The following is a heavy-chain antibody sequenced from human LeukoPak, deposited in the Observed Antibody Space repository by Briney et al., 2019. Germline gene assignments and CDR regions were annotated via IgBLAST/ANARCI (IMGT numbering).Heavy chain of an antibody. CDR2: ISWNSGSI. V-gene: IGHV3-9*01. J-gene: IGHJ4*02. Sequence: PGRSLRLSCAASGFTFDDYAMHWVRQAPGKGLEWVSGISWNSGSIDYAGSVKGRFTISRDNAKNSLYLQMNSLRAEDTALYYCAKGYCSSTSCSRPLDYWGQGTLVTVSS. CDR1: GFTFDDYA. CDR3: AKGYCSSTSCSRPLDY. D-gene: IGHD2-2*01.